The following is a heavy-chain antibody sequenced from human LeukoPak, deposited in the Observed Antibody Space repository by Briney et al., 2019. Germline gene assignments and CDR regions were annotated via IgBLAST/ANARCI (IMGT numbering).Heavy chain of an antibody. CDR3: AKDMEDIVATDRVDY. J-gene: IGHJ4*02. CDR1: GFTFSSYA. CDR2: ISGSGGST. V-gene: IGHV3-23*01. D-gene: IGHD5-12*01. Sequence: PGGSLRLSCAASGFTFSSYAMSWVRQAPGKGLESVSAISGSGGSTYYADSVKGRFTISRDNSKNTLYLQMNSLRAEDTAVYYCAKDMEDIVATDRVDYWGQGTLVTVSS.